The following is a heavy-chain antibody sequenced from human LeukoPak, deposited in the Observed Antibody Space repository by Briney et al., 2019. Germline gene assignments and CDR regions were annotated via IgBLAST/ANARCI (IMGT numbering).Heavy chain of an antibody. J-gene: IGHJ4*02. CDR2: IYYSGST. V-gene: IGHV4-28*01. Sequence: TSETLSLTCAVSGYSISSSNWWGWIRQPPGKGLEWIGYIYYSGSTNYNPSLKSRVTISVDTSKNQFSLKLSSVTAADTAVYYCASTGYSLPYWGQGTLVTVSS. D-gene: IGHD6-13*01. CDR1: GYSISSSNW. CDR3: ASTGYSLPY.